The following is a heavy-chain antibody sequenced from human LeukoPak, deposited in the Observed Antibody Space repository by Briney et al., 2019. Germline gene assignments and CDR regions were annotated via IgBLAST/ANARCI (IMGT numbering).Heavy chain of an antibody. CDR3: ARDSAYDSSGSMDY. CDR1: GFTFSSYA. D-gene: IGHD3-22*01. J-gene: IGHJ4*02. Sequence: GGSLRLSCAASGFTFSSYAMHWVRQAPGKGLEWVAVISYDGSNKYYADSVKGRFTISRDNSKNTLYLQMNSLRAEDTAVYYCARDSAYDSSGSMDYWGQGTLVTVSS. V-gene: IGHV3-30-3*01. CDR2: ISYDGSNK.